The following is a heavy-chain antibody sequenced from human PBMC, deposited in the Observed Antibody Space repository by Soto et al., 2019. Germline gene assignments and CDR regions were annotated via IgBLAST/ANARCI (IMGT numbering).Heavy chain of an antibody. V-gene: IGHV3-30-3*01. CDR1: GFTFSSYA. D-gene: IGHD3-22*01. CDR3: AIDRSYYDSRGYYPDYYYYGMDV. CDR2: ISYDGSNK. J-gene: IGHJ6*02. Sequence: GGSLRLSCAASGFTFSSYAMHWVRQAPGKGLEWVAVISYDGSNKYYADSVKGRFTISRDNSKNTVYLQMNSLRAEDTAVYYCAIDRSYYDSRGYYPDYYYYGMDVWGQGTTVTVSS.